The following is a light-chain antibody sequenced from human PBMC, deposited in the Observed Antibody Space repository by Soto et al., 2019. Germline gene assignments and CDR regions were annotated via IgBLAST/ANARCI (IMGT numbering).Light chain of an antibody. Sequence: DIQMTQSPSTLSASVGDRVTITCRASQSISSWLAWYQQKPGKAPKLLIYDASSLESGVPSRFSGSGSGKEFTLTISSLQPDDFATYYCQQYNSYSRLTFRGETKGDIK. J-gene: IGKJ4*01. CDR1: QSISSW. CDR3: QQYNSYSRLT. V-gene: IGKV1-5*01. CDR2: DAS.